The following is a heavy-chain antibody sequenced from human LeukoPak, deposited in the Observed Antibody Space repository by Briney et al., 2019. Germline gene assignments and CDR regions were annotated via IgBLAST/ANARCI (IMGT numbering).Heavy chain of an antibody. CDR3: ARRNARLGFDY. CDR2: MNPNSGNT. CDR1: GYTFTSYD. Sequence: ASVKVSCKASGYTFTSYDINWVRQATGQGLEWMGWMNPNSGNTGYAQKSQGRVTMTRNTSISTAYMELSSLRSEDTAVYYCARRNARLGFDYWGQGTLVTVSS. D-gene: IGHD6-19*01. J-gene: IGHJ4*02. V-gene: IGHV1-8*01.